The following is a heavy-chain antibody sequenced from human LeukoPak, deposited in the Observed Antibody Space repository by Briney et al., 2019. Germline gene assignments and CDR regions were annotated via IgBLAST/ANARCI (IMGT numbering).Heavy chain of an antibody. J-gene: IGHJ6*03. CDR3: ARGTYDYVWGSYLPYYYYYMDV. V-gene: IGHV4-30-4*07. CDR1: GGSISSGGYS. CDR2: IYYSGST. D-gene: IGHD3-16*02. Sequence: SETLSLTCAVSGGSISSGGYSWSWIRQPPGKGLEWIGYIYYSGSTYYNPSLKSRVTISVDTSKNQFSLKLSSVTAADTAVYYCARGTYDYVWGSYLPYYYYYMDVWGKGTTVTISS.